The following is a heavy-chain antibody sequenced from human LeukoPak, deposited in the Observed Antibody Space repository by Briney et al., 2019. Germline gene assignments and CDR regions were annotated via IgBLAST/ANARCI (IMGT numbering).Heavy chain of an antibody. Sequence: GGSLRLSCAASGFTFDRHTMHWVRQPPGKGPEWVSLIGWDGTNIDYADSVKGRFTISRDNSKNFVYLQMHSLRTEDTALYYCTKDMGWGMDVWGQGTTVIVSS. V-gene: IGHV3-43*01. CDR1: GFTFDRHT. D-gene: IGHD1-26*01. CDR2: IGWDGTNI. J-gene: IGHJ6*02. CDR3: TKDMGWGMDV.